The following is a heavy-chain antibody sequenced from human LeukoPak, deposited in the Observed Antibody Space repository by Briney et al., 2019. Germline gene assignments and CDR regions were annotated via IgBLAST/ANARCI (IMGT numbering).Heavy chain of an antibody. CDR2: ISSYGSNK. V-gene: IGHV3-30-3*01. J-gene: IGHJ3*02. D-gene: IGHD6-13*01. CDR3: AKEISSSSSWYGDDAFDI. Sequence: GGSLRLSCAVSKFSFSVSTMHWVRQAPGKGLEWVALISSYGSNKYYAESVKGRFTISRDDSKNTVYLQMNSLRAEDTAVYYCAKEISSSSSWYGDDAFDIWGQGTMVIVSS. CDR1: KFSFSVST.